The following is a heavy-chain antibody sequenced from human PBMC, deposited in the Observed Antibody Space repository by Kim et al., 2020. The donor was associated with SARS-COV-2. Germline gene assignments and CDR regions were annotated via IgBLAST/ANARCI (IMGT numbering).Heavy chain of an antibody. CDR1: GGSISSGGYY. V-gene: IGHV4-31*03. J-gene: IGHJ6*02. CDR3: ASSNVDTAMAGVDV. CDR2: IYYSGST. D-gene: IGHD5-18*01. Sequence: SETLSLTCTVSGGSISSGGYYWSWIRQHPGKGLEWIGYIYYSGSTYYNPSLKSRVTISVDTSKNQFSLKLSSVTAADTAVYYCASSNVDTAMAGVDVWGQGTTVTVSS.